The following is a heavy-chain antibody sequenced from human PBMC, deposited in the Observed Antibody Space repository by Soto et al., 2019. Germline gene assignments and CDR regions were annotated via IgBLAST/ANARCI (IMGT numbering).Heavy chain of an antibody. D-gene: IGHD4-17*01. V-gene: IGHV1-18*04. CDR1: GYTFTSYG. Sequence: ASVKVSCKASGYTFTSYGISWVRQAPGQGLEWMGWISAYNGNTNYAQKLQGRATMTTDTSTSTAYMELRSLRSDDTAVYYCARDHFENFYGDYEFLYFDYWGQGTLVTVSS. J-gene: IGHJ4*02. CDR3: ARDHFENFYGDYEFLYFDY. CDR2: ISAYNGNT.